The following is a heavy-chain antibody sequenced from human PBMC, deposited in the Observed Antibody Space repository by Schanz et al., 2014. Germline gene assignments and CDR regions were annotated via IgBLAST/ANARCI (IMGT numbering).Heavy chain of an antibody. CDR3: ARGGIVVRPAPSP. V-gene: IGHV1-2*02. CDR1: GYTFTAYY. D-gene: IGHD2-2*01. CDR2: INPKSGGT. J-gene: IGHJ5*02. Sequence: QVQLVQSGAEVKEPGASVKVSCKTSGYTFTAYYMHWVRQAPGQGLEWMGWINPKSGGTHYDQKFQGRVSLTRDTSISTAYMELSRLRSDDSAVYYCARGGIVVRPAPSPWGQGTLVTVSS.